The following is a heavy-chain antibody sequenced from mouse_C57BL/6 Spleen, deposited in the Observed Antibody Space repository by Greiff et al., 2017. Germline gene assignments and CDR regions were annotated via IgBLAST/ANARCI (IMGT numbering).Heavy chain of an antibody. Sequence: VQLQQSGPELVKPGASVKMSCKASGYTFTDYNMHWVKQSHGKSLEWIGYINPNNGGTSYNKKFKGKATLTVNKSSSTAYMALRSLTSEDSAVYYCARYYGIYWYFDVWGTGTTVTVSS. J-gene: IGHJ1*03. CDR3: ARYYGIYWYFDV. CDR2: INPNNGGT. D-gene: IGHD2-1*01. V-gene: IGHV1-22*01. CDR1: GYTFTDYN.